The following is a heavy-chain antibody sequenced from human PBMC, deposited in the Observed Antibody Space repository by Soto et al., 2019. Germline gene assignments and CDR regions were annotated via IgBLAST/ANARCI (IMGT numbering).Heavy chain of an antibody. CDR3: AKDVYGSGSYYIFFDY. CDR2: ISGSGGST. CDR1: GFTFSSYA. D-gene: IGHD3-10*01. V-gene: IGHV3-23*01. J-gene: IGHJ4*02. Sequence: GGSLRLSCAASGFTFSSYAMSWVRQAQGKGPEWVSAISGSGGSTYYADFVKGRFTISRDNSKNTLYLQMNSLRAEDTAVYYCAKDVYGSGSYYIFFDYWGQGTLLTVSS.